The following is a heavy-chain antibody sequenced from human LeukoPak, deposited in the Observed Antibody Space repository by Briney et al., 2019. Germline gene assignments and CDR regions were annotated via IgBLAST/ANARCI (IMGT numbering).Heavy chain of an antibody. CDR1: GFTFSNYY. CDR3: ARDRYGPIVVVPFRFDY. CDR2: ISSSGSTI. J-gene: IGHJ4*02. Sequence: GGSLKLSCTASGFTFSNYYMSWIRQAPGKGLEWVSNISSSGSTIYYADSFKGRFTISRDNSTNSLYLELNSLRAEDTAVYYCARDRYGPIVVVPFRFDYWGQGTLVTVSS. D-gene: IGHD2-2*01. V-gene: IGHV3-11*01.